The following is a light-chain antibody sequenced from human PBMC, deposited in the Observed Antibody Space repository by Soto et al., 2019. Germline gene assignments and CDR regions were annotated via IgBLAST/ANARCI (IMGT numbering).Light chain of an antibody. V-gene: IGKV3-15*01. CDR2: GAS. J-gene: IGKJ1*01. CDR3: QQYNNWPRT. Sequence: EIVMAQSPVTLSVSPGEGATLSCRASQSVRSNLAWYQQKPGQAPRLLMYGASTRATGMPARFSGSGSGTEFTLTISSLQSEDFAVYYCQQYNNWPRTFGQGTKVDI. CDR1: QSVRSN.